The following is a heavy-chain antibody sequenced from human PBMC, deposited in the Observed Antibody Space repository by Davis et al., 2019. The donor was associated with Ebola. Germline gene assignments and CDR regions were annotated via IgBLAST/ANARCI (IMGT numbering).Heavy chain of an antibody. CDR2: ISNGGRT. D-gene: IGHD6-13*01. CDR3: ARGGGSSWFAY. V-gene: IGHV4-59*02. J-gene: IGHJ5*01. CDR1: GGSVGSDY. Sequence: SETLSLTCSVSGGSVGSDYWSWIRQSPGKGLEWIAFISNGGRTIYNPSLRGRVTISIDTSKNQFSLKLSSVTAADTAVYYCARGGGSSWFAYWGQGTLVTVSS.